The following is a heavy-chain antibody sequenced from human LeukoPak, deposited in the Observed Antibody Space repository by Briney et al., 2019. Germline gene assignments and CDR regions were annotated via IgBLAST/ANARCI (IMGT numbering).Heavy chain of an antibody. D-gene: IGHD3-22*01. CDR2: INHSGST. CDR3: ARGGPYYDSSGYYDFDY. V-gene: IGHV4-34*01. CDR1: GGPFSGYY. J-gene: IGHJ4*02. Sequence: PSETLSLTCAVYGGPFSGYYWSWIRQPPGKGLEWIGEINHSGSTNYNPSLKSRVTISVDTSKNQFSLKLSSVTAADTAVYYCARGGPYYDSSGYYDFDYWGQGTLVTVSS.